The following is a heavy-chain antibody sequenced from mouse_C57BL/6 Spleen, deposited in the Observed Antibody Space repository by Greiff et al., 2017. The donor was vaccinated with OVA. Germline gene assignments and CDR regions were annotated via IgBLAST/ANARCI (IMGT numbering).Heavy chain of an antibody. CDR2: LDPDDCET. Sequence: VQLQPSGAELVKPGASVKLSCTASGFNINDYYMHWVKQRTEQGLEWIGRLDPDDCETKYAPKFQGKATITADTSSNTAYLQLSILTSEDTAVYYCASYYYGSAYFDYWGQGTTLTVSS. CDR3: ASYYYGSAYFDY. J-gene: IGHJ2*01. CDR1: GFNINDYY. V-gene: IGHV14-2*01. D-gene: IGHD1-1*01.